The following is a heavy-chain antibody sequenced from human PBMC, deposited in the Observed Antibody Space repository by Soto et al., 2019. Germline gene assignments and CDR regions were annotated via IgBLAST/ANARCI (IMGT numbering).Heavy chain of an antibody. Sequence: PGGSLRLSCAASGLTFSSYAMFWVRQAPGKGLEYVSAISSIGDRTYYANSVKGRFTISRDNSKNTLYLQMGSLRAEDMAVYYCARGSGSGNYYNGWFDPWGQGTLVTVSS. CDR1: GLTFSSYA. D-gene: IGHD1-26*01. CDR3: ARGSGSGNYYNGWFDP. CDR2: ISSIGDRT. J-gene: IGHJ5*02. V-gene: IGHV3-64*01.